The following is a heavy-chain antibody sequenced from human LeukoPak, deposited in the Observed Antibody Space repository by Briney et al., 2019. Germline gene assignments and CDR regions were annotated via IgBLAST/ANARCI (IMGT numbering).Heavy chain of an antibody. V-gene: IGHV4-59*08. J-gene: IGHJ4*02. Sequence: SETLSLTCTVSAGSISSYYWNWLRQSPGKGLEWIGYIYYTGTTKYNPSLTSRVTISIDTSKNQFSLKLSSVTAAGTAVYYCATSVGTTGTTWGQGTLVIVSS. CDR2: IYYTGTT. CDR3: ATSVGTTGTT. D-gene: IGHD1-1*01. CDR1: AGSISSYY.